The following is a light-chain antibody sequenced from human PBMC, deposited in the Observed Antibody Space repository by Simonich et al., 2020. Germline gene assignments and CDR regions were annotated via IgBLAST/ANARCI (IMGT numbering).Light chain of an antibody. CDR3: QQYYSTPYT. CDR1: QSVLYSSNNKNY. CDR2: WAT. J-gene: IGKJ2*01. V-gene: IGKV4-1*01. Sequence: DIVMTQSPDSLAVSLGERATINCTSSQSVLYSSNNKNYLAWYQKKPGQPPKLLIYWATTRESGVPSRCSGSGSGTDFTLTISSLQAEDVAVYYCQQYYSTPYTFGQGTKLEIK.